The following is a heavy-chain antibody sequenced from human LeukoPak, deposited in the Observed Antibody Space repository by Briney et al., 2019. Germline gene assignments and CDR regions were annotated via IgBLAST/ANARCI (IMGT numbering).Heavy chain of an antibody. CDR3: ARDPYDFWSGYTPLDAFDI. V-gene: IGHV1-69*05. Sequence: SVKVSCKASGGTFSSYAISWVRQAPGQGLEWMGGIIPIFGTANYAQKFQGRVTITTDESTSTAYMELSSLRSEDTAVYYCARDPYDFWSGYTPLDAFDIWGQGTTVTVSS. CDR1: GGTFSSYA. J-gene: IGHJ3*02. D-gene: IGHD3-3*01. CDR2: IIPIFGTA.